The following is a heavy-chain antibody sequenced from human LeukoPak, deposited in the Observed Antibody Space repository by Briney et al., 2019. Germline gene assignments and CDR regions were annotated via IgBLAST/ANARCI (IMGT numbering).Heavy chain of an antibody. J-gene: IGHJ4*02. CDR2: IKQDGTEK. V-gene: IGHV3-7*01. Sequence: GGSLRLSCVASGFSFTTYWMGWVRQAPGKGLEWVANIKQDGTEKYYVDSVKGRFTISRDNAKNSLYLQMNSLRVEDTAVYYCAKLAKYFYGSETYYFFEHWGQGTPVTASS. CDR1: GFSFTTYW. D-gene: IGHD3-10*01. CDR3: AKLAKYFYGSETYYFFEH.